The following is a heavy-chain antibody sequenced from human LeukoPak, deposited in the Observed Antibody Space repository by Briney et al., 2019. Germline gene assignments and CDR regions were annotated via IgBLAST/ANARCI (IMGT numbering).Heavy chain of an antibody. CDR1: GGSISSSRYY. Sequence: SETLSLTCTVSGGSISSSRYYWGWIRQPPGKGLEWIGSIYYSGSTYYNPSLKSRVTISVDTSKNQFSLKLSSVTAADTAVYYCARRWSPYYFDYWGQGTLVTVSS. V-gene: IGHV4-39*01. CDR3: ARRWSPYYFDY. CDR2: IYYSGST. J-gene: IGHJ4*02.